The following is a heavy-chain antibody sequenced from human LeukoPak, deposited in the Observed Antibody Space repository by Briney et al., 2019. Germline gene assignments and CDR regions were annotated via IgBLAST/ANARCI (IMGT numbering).Heavy chain of an antibody. CDR3: GRHDNWNYGGGGFDY. CDR1: GGSISSGGYY. J-gene: IGHJ4*02. V-gene: IGHV4-61*08. Sequence: PSQTLSLTCTVSGGSISSGGYYWSWIRQPPGKGLEWIGYIYYSGSTNYNPSLKSRVTISVDTSKNQFSLKLSSVTAADTAVYYWGRHDNWNYGGGGFDYWGQGTLVTVSS. D-gene: IGHD1-7*01. CDR2: IYYSGST.